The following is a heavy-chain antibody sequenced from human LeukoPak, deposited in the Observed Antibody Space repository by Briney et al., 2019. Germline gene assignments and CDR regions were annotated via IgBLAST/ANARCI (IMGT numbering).Heavy chain of an antibody. J-gene: IGHJ4*02. CDR3: ARGGSASDY. Sequence: SETLSLTCTVSGGSISSYYWSWIRQPPGKGLEWIGYIYYSGSTNYNPSLKSRVTISVDTSKNQFSLKLSSVTAADTAVYYCARGGSASDYWGQGTRVTVSS. V-gene: IGHV4-59*01. D-gene: IGHD2-15*01. CDR2: IYYSGST. CDR1: GGSISSYY.